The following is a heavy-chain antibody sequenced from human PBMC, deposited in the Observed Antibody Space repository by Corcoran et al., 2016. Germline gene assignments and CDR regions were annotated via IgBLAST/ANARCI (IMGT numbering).Heavy chain of an antibody. D-gene: IGHD3-10*01. J-gene: IGHJ4*02. V-gene: IGHV3-48*02. Sequence: EVQLVESGGGLVQPGGSLRLSCAASGFTFSSYSMNWVRQAPGKGLECGSYISSSSSTIYYADSVKGRFTISRDNAKNALYLQMNSLRDEDTAVYYCARVAYYGSGSAPFDYWGQGTLVTVSS. CDR3: ARVAYYGSGSAPFDY. CDR1: GFTFSSYS. CDR2: ISSSSSTI.